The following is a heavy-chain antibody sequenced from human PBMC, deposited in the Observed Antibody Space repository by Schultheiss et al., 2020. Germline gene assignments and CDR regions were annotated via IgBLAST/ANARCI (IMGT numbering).Heavy chain of an antibody. CDR3: ARHYRKGAIFA. D-gene: IGHD1-26*01. CDR2: MYYRGST. Sequence: SETLSLTCTVSGGSISSYYWSWIRQPPGKGLEWIGYMYYRGSTNYNPSLESRVTISVDTSKNQFSLKLSSVTAADTAVYYCARHYRKGAIFAWGQGTLVTVSS. CDR1: GGSISSYY. V-gene: IGHV4-59*08. J-gene: IGHJ5*02.